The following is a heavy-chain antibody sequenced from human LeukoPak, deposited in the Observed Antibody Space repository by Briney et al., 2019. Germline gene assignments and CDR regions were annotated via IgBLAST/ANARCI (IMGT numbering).Heavy chain of an antibody. CDR2: IKQDGSEI. CDR1: GFTFSSYN. V-gene: IGHV3-7*03. Sequence: PGGSLRLSCAASGFTFSSYNMNWVRQAPGKGLEWVANIKQDGSEIYYVDSVKGRFTISRDNAKNSLYLQMNSLRAEDTAVYYCAGVDGVSGSYRLRYWGQGILVTVSS. J-gene: IGHJ4*02. CDR3: AGVDGVSGSYRLRY. D-gene: IGHD3-16*02.